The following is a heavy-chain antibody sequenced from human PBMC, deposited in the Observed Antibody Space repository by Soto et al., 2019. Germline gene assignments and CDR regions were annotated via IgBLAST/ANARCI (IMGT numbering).Heavy chain of an antibody. D-gene: IGHD3-22*01. CDR3: ARDHSSGYYPLDY. CDR2: IYYSGST. J-gene: IGHJ4*02. CDR1: GGSISSGGYY. Sequence: QVQLQESGPGLVKPSQTLSLTCTVSGGSISSGGYYWSWIRQHPGKGLEWIGYIYYSGSTYYNPSLNSRVTISVDTSKNQFSLKLSSVTAADTAVYYCARDHSSGYYPLDYWGQGTLVTVSS. V-gene: IGHV4-31*03.